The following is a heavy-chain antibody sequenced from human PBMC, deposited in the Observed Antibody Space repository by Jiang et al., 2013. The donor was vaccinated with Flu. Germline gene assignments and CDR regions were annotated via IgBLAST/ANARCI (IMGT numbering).Heavy chain of an antibody. CDR1: GFSLSTSGMC. D-gene: IGHD6-19*01. CDR2: IDWDDDK. Sequence: KPTQTLTLTCTFSGFSLSTSGMCVSWIRQPPGKALEWLARIDWDDDKYYSTSLKTRLTISKDTSKNQVVLTMTNMDPVDTATYYCARVSIAVAGTFGPYGMDVWGKGTTVTVSS. V-gene: IGHV2-70*11. CDR3: ARVSIAVAGTFGPYGMDV. J-gene: IGHJ6*04.